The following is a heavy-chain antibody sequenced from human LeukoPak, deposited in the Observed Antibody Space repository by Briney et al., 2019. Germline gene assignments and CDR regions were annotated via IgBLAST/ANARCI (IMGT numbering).Heavy chain of an antibody. V-gene: IGHV1-69-2*01. J-gene: IGHJ4*02. CDR1: GYTFTGYY. CDR2: VDPEDGAT. CDR3: ATVTPTTSD. D-gene: IGHD1-14*01. Sequence: GASVKVSCKASGYTFTGYYMHWVRQAPGKGLQWMGRVDPEDGATLYAENFQGRVTMTADTSTDTAYMELSSLTFEDTAVYYCATVTPTTSDWGQGTLVTVSS.